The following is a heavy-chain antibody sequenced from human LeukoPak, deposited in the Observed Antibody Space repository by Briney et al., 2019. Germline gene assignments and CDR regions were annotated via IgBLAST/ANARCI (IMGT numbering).Heavy chain of an antibody. Sequence: SETLSLTCTVSGGSISSSIYSWGWIRQPPGKGLEWIGSISYGGSTYYNPSLKSRVTISVDTSKNQFSLKLSSVTAADTAVYYCARSTYYYDISGYYFDYWGQGTLVTVSS. J-gene: IGHJ4*02. D-gene: IGHD3-22*01. CDR1: GGSISSSIYS. V-gene: IGHV4-39*07. CDR3: ARSTYYYDISGYYFDY. CDR2: ISYGGST.